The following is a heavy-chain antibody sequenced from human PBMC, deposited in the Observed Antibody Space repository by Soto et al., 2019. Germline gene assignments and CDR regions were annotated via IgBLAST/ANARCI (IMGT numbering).Heavy chain of an antibody. J-gene: IGHJ4*02. D-gene: IGHD3-22*01. CDR3: AAVHYYDSSGYLNY. V-gene: IGHV1-3*01. Sequence: EASVKVSCKASGYTFTTFAMHWVRQAPGQRLEWMGWINAGNGNTKYSQKFQGRVTITRDMSTSTAYMELSSLRSEDTAVYYCAAVHYYDSSGYLNYWGQGTLVTVSS. CDR2: INAGNGNT. CDR1: GYTFTTFA.